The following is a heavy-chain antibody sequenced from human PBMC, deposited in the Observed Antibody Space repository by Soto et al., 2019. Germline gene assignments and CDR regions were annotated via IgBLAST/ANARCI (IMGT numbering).Heavy chain of an antibody. Sequence: QVQLVEAGGGLVKPGGSLRLSCAASGFTFSDYYMSWIRQAPGKGLEWVSYISSSSSYTNYADSVKGRFTISRDNAKNALFLQMSSLRAEDTAVYYCARRGTGYSSGLLYYFDYWGQGTLVTVS. D-gene: IGHD6-19*01. V-gene: IGHV3-11*06. CDR2: ISSSSSYT. J-gene: IGHJ4*02. CDR1: GFTFSDYY. CDR3: ARRGTGYSSGLLYYFDY.